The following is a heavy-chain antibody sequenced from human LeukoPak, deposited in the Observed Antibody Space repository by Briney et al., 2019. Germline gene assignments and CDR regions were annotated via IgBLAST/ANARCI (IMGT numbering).Heavy chain of an antibody. CDR1: GYTLTELS. CDR2: FDPEDGET. CDR3: ATSLGYSYGYYYYYYGMDV. V-gene: IGHV1-24*01. Sequence: ASVKVSCKVSGYTLTELSMHWVRQAPGKGLEWMGGFDPEDGETIYAQKFQGRVTMTEDTSTDTAYMELSSLRSEDTAVYYCATSLGYSYGYYYYYYGMDVWGQGTTVTVSS. J-gene: IGHJ6*02. D-gene: IGHD5-18*01.